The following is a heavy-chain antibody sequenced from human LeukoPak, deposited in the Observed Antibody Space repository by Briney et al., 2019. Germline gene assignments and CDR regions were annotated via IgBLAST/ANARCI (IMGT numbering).Heavy chain of an antibody. CDR2: ISGSGGST. CDR1: GFTFSSYA. V-gene: IGHV3-23*01. D-gene: IGHD3-10*01. Sequence: GGSLRLPCAASGFTFSSYAMSWVRQAPGKGLEWVSAISGSGGSTYYADSVKGRFTISRDNSKNTLYLQMNSLRAEDTAVYYCAKTGGSGSYPYYFDYWGQGTLVTVSS. CDR3: AKTGGSGSYPYYFDY. J-gene: IGHJ4*02.